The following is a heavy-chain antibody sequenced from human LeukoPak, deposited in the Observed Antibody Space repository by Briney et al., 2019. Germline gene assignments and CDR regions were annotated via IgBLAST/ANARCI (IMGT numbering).Heavy chain of an antibody. CDR3: ARDAASGTGWFDP. V-gene: IGHV1-2*02. D-gene: IGHD3-10*01. Sequence: ASVKVSCKASGYIFTGYYIQWVRQAPGQGLEWVGWINPNSGGTNHAQKSQGRVTLTRDTSISTAFMELTRLTSDDTAVYYCARDAASGTGWFDPWGQGTLVTVSS. CDR1: GYIFTGYY. CDR2: INPNSGGT. J-gene: IGHJ5*01.